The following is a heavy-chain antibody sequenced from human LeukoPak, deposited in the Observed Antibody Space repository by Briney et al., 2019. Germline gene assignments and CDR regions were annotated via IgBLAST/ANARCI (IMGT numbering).Heavy chain of an antibody. J-gene: IGHJ4*02. D-gene: IGHD1-20*01. CDR2: IYTSGST. CDR3: ARTYSTGYNWNAQVFDY. V-gene: IGHV4-4*09. CDR1: GGSISSYY. Sequence: SETLSLTCTVSGGSISSYYWSWIRQPPGKGLEWIGYIYTSGSTNYNPSLKSRVTISVDTSKNQFSLKLSSVTAADTAVYYCARTYSTGYNWNAQVFDYWGQGTLVTVSS.